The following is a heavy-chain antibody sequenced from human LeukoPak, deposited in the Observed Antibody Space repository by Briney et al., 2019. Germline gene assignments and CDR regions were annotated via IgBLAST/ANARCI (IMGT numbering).Heavy chain of an antibody. Sequence: ASVKVSCKTSGYSFTDYYMHWVRQAPGQGLEWTGGINPNSGGTSSAQKFQGRVTMTRDTPITTVYMEVSWLTSDDTAIYYCARADRLDGGPYLIGPRGQGTLVTVSS. D-gene: IGHD2-21*01. J-gene: IGHJ4*02. CDR3: ARADRLDGGPYLIGP. CDR2: INPNSGGT. CDR1: GYSFTDYY. V-gene: IGHV1-2*02.